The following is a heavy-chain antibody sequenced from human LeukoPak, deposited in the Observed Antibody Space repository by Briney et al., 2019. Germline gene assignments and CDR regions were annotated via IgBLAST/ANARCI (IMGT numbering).Heavy chain of an antibody. Sequence: PGGSLRLSCAASGFTFSSYGMHWVRQAPGKGLEWVAVISYDGSNKYYADSVKGRFTISRDNSKNTLYLQMNSLRAEDTAVYYCAKGSPPTGLDYWGQGTLVTVS. D-gene: IGHD1-14*01. CDR1: GFTFSSYG. V-gene: IGHV3-30*18. CDR3: AKGSPPTGLDY. J-gene: IGHJ4*02. CDR2: ISYDGSNK.